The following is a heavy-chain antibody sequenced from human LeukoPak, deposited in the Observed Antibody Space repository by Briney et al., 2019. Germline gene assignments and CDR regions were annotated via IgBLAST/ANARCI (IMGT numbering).Heavy chain of an antibody. J-gene: IGHJ4*02. CDR1: GFIFSDHY. D-gene: IGHD3-9*01. CDR3: ARPGILTGYYYFDY. CDR2: TRNKANSYTT. Sequence: PGGSLRLSCAASGFIFSDHYVDWVRQAPGKGLEWVGRTRNKANSYTTEYAASVKGRFTISRDDSKNSLYLQMNSLKTEDTAVYYCARPGILTGYYYFDYWGQGTLVTVSS. V-gene: IGHV3-72*01.